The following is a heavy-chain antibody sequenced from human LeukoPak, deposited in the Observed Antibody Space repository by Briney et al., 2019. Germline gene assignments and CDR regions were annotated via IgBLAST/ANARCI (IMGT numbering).Heavy chain of an antibody. CDR3: ARVSSSYYYYYYMDV. CDR2: IYTSGST. D-gene: IGHD1-14*01. V-gene: IGHV4-4*09. CDR1: GGSISSYY. Sequence: SETLSLTCTVSGGSISSYYWSWIRQPPRKGLGWVGYIYTSGSTNYNPSLKSRITISLDTSKNQFSLKLSSVTAADTAVYYCARVSSSYYYYYYMDVWGKGTTVTVSS. J-gene: IGHJ6*03.